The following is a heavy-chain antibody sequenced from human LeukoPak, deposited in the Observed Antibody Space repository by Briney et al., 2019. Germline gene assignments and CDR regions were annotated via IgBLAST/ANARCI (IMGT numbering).Heavy chain of an antibody. D-gene: IGHD2-15*01. CDR1: GGSISSYY. V-gene: IGHV4-59*01. J-gene: IGHJ3*02. Sequence: PSETLSLTCTVSGGSISSYYWSWIRQPPGKGLEWIGYIYYSGSTNYNPSLKSRVTISVDTSKNQFSLKLSSVTAADTAVYYCATYCSGGSCGNPSGGNDAFDIWGQGTMVNVSS. CDR2: IYYSGST. CDR3: ATYCSGGSCGNPSGGNDAFDI.